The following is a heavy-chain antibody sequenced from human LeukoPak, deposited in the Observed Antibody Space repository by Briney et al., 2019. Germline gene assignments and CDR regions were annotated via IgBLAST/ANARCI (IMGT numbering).Heavy chain of an antibody. D-gene: IGHD1-26*01. CDR3: AKPFGGYSGSYYDY. J-gene: IGHJ4*02. Sequence: GGSLRLSCAASGFTFSSYAMSWVRQAPGKGLEWVSAISGSGGSTYYPDSVKGRFTISRDNSKNTLYLQMNSLRAEDTAVYYCAKPFGGYSGSYYDYWGQGTLVTVSS. V-gene: IGHV3-23*01. CDR2: ISGSGGST. CDR1: GFTFSSYA.